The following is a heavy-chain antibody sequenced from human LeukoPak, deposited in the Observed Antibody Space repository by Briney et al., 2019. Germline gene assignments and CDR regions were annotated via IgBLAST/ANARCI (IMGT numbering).Heavy chain of an antibody. CDR1: GGSISSYY. Sequence: SETLSLTCTVSGGSISSYYGSWIRHPAGKGLDWIGRIYTSGSTNYNPSLKSRVTMSVDTSKNQFSLKLSSVTAADTAVYYCARESQYYYDSSGYYYPFDYWGQGTLVTVSS. CDR2: IYTSGST. CDR3: ARESQYYYDSSGYYYPFDY. J-gene: IGHJ4*02. V-gene: IGHV4-4*07. D-gene: IGHD3-22*01.